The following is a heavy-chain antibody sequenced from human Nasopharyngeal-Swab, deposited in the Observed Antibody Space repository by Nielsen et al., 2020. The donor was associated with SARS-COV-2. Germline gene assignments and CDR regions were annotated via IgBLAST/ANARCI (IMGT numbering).Heavy chain of an antibody. CDR3: ARDPNDVEGVFFDY. D-gene: IGHD1-1*01. CDR1: GFTFSHDW. V-gene: IGHV3-7*03. J-gene: IGHJ4*02. Sequence: GESLKISCAASGFTFSHDWMNWVRQAPGKGLEWVASINQDGGRKYYVDSLKGRFTISRDNAQNSLYLQLSSLRAEDTALYYCARDPNDVEGVFFDYWGQGALVIVSS. CDR2: INQDGGRK.